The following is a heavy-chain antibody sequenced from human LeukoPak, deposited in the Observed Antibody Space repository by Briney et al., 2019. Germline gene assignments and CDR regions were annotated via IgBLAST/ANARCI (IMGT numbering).Heavy chain of an antibody. J-gene: IGHJ6*03. CDR3: TLPRGYCTNGVCPNYYYYYMDV. CDR1: GFTFSGSA. V-gene: IGHV3-73*01. D-gene: IGHD2-8*01. Sequence: PGGSLRLSCAASGFTFSGSAMHWVRQASGKGLEWVGRIGSKANSYATAYAASVKGRFTISRDDSKNTAYLQMNSLKTEDTAVYYCTLPRGYCTNGVCPNYYYYYMDVWGKGTTVTVSS. CDR2: IGSKANSYAT.